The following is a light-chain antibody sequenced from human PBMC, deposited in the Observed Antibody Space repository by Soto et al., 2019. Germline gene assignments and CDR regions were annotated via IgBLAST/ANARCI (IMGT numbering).Light chain of an antibody. CDR1: QSVSSSA. J-gene: IGKJ1*01. Sequence: EIVLTQSPGTLSLSPGERATLSCRASQSVSSSALAWYQQKPGQAPRLLMYGASSRATGIPDRFSGSGSGTDFSLTISRLEPDDFAVYYCHRYGRSHQPFGQGTRVDIK. CDR2: GAS. CDR3: HRYGRSHQP. V-gene: IGKV3-20*01.